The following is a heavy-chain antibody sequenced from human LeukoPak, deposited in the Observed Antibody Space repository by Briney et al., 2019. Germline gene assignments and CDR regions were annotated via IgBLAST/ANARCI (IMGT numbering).Heavy chain of an antibody. J-gene: IGHJ3*02. CDR1: GFTFSSYG. Sequence: GGSLRLSCAASGFTFSSYGMHWVRQAPGKGLEWVAVISYDGSNKYYADSVKGRFTISRDNSKNTLYLQMNSLRAEDTAVYYCAKDQGRIVVVTAGVRAFDIWGQGTIVTVSS. CDR2: ISYDGSNK. D-gene: IGHD2-21*02. CDR3: AKDQGRIVVVTAGVRAFDI. V-gene: IGHV3-30*18.